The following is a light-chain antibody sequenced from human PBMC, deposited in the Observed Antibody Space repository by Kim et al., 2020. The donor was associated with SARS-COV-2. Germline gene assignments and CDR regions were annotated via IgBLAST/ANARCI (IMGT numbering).Light chain of an antibody. CDR1: QSISSW. CDR3: QQYNSNSYT. CDR2: KAS. V-gene: IGKV1-5*03. J-gene: IGKJ2*01. Sequence: DIQMTQSPSILSASVGDRVTITCRASQSISSWLAWYQQKPGKAPKLLIYKASTLESGVPSRFSGSGSGTEFTLTISSLQPDDFATYYCQQYNSNSYTFGQGTKLEI.